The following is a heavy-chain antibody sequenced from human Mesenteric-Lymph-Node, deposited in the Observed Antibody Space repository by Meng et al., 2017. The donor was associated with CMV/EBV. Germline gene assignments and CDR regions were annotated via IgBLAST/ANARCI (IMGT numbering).Heavy chain of an antibody. Sequence: GESLKISCAASGFSLSTYWMHWVRQAPGKGLVWVSRINSDGSTTNYADSVKGRFTISRDNAKNTLYLQMNSLRAEDTAVYYCARGKFQSGGIVYSYFDPWGQGALVTVSS. CDR1: GFSLSTYW. V-gene: IGHV3-74*01. CDR2: INSDGSTT. CDR3: ARGKFQSGGIVYSYFDP. J-gene: IGHJ5*02. D-gene: IGHD5-18*01.